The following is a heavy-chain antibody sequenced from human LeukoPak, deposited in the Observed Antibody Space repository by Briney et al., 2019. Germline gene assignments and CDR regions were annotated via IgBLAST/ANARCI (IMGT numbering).Heavy chain of an antibody. CDR2: INHSGST. CDR3: AGLSIVGASYFDY. D-gene: IGHD1-26*01. J-gene: IGHJ4*02. Sequence: SETLSLTCAVYGGSFSGYYWSWIRQPPGKGLEWIGEINHSGSTNYNPPLKSRVTISVDTSKNQFSLKLSSVTAADTAVYYCAGLSIVGASYFDYWGQGTLVTISS. CDR1: GGSFSGYY. V-gene: IGHV4-34*01.